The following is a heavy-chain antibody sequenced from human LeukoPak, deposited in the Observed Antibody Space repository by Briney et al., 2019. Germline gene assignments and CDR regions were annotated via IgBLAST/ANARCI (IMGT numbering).Heavy chain of an antibody. D-gene: IGHD5-12*01. Sequence: YPGASDTRYSPSFQGQVTISADKSISTAYLQWSSLKASDTAMYYCARRAPDSGYDYRSFDYWGQGTLVTVSS. V-gene: IGHV5-51*01. CDR3: ARRAPDSGYDYRSFDY. CDR2: YPGASDT. J-gene: IGHJ4*02.